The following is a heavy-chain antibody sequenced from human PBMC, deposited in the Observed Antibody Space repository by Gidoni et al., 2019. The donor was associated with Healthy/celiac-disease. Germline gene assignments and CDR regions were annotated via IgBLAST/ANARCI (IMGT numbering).Heavy chain of an antibody. J-gene: IGHJ4*02. D-gene: IGHD2-15*01. CDR3: ARDFVEAGPSFGDY. CDR2: ISYDGSNK. V-gene: IGHV3-30*04. CDR1: GFTFSSYA. Sequence: QVQLVESGGGVVQPGRSLRLSCAASGFTFSSYAMHWVRQAPGKGLEWVAVISYDGSNKYYADSVKGRFTISRDNSKNTLYLQMNSLRAEDTAVYYCARDFVEAGPSFGDYWGQGTLVTVSS.